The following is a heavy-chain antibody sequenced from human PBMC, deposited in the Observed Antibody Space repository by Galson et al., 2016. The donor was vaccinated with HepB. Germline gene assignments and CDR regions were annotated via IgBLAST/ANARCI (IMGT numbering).Heavy chain of an antibody. D-gene: IGHD6-19*01. CDR3: ARGGGSWLQWLVEGGGRFDP. CDR2: IYFSGST. J-gene: IGHJ5*02. Sequence: SETLSLTCTVSGGSISSTSSYWGWIRQPPGKGLEWIGSIYFSGSTYFNPSLKSRVTISIDTSKNQFSPKLTSVTAADTAVYYCARGGGSWLQWLVEGGGRFDPWGQGTLVTVSS. V-gene: IGHV4-39*07. CDR1: GGSISSTSSY.